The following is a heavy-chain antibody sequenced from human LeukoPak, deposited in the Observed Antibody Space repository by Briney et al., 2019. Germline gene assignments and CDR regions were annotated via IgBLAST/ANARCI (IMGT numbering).Heavy chain of an antibody. J-gene: IGHJ4*02. Sequence: GGSLRLSCAASGFTFSSYWMNWVRQAPGKGLVWVSRIASDGSSTTYADSVKGRFSISRDNAKNTLYLQMNSLRVEDTAVYYCTTGQDYYDSSGFDYWGQGTLVTVSS. D-gene: IGHD3-22*01. CDR2: IASDGSST. V-gene: IGHV3-74*01. CDR1: GFTFSSYW. CDR3: TTGQDYYDSSGFDY.